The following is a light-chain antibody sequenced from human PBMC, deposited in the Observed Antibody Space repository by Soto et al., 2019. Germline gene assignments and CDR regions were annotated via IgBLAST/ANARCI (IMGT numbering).Light chain of an antibody. CDR3: QQYHRSSIT. CDR2: DAS. V-gene: IGKV1-5*01. Sequence: DIQMTQSPSTLSASVGDRVTITCRASQSITRSLAWYQQKLGKAPKLLIYDASSLQIGVPSRFSGSGSGTDFNLIVRSLKPDDFATYYCQQYHRSSITCGQGTRLAIK. J-gene: IGKJ5*01. CDR1: QSITRS.